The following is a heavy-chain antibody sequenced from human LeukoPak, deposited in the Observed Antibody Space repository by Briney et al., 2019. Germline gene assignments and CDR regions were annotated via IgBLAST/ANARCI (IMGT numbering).Heavy chain of an antibody. Sequence: GGSLRLSCAASGFTFSSYSMNWVRQAPGKGLEWVSSISSSSSYIYYADSVKGRFTISRDNAKNSLYLQMNSLRAEDTAVYYCARDERSTIFGVVLYYMDAWGKGTTVTVSS. CDR1: GFTFSSYS. CDR3: ARDERSTIFGVVLYYMDA. D-gene: IGHD3-3*01. CDR2: ISSSSSYI. V-gene: IGHV3-21*01. J-gene: IGHJ6*03.